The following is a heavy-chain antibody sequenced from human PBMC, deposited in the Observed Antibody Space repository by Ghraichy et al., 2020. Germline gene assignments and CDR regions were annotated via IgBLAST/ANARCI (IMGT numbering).Heavy chain of an antibody. V-gene: IGHV3-30*18. J-gene: IGHJ4*02. CDR1: GFTFSSYG. D-gene: IGHD2-15*01. Sequence: GESLNISCAASGFTFSSYGMHWVRQAPGKGLEWVAVISYDGSNKYYADSVKGRFTISRDNSKNTLYLQMNSLRAEDTAVYYCAKDRLAEGSGLDYWGQGTLVTVSS. CDR3: AKDRLAEGSGLDY. CDR2: ISYDGSNK.